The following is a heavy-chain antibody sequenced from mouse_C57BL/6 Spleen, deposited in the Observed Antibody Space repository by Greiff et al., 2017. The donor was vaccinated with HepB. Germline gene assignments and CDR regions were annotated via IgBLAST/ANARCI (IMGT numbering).Heavy chain of an antibody. Sequence: QVQLQQPGAELVRPGSSVKLSCKASGYTFTSYWMDWVKQRPGQGLEWIGNIYPSDSETHYNQKFKDKATLTVDKSSSTAYMQLSSLTSEDSAVYYCAREGYSNYPYAMDYWGQGTSGTVSS. CDR1: GYTFTSYW. CDR2: IYPSDSET. J-gene: IGHJ4*01. D-gene: IGHD2-5*01. V-gene: IGHV1-61*01. CDR3: AREGYSNYPYAMDY.